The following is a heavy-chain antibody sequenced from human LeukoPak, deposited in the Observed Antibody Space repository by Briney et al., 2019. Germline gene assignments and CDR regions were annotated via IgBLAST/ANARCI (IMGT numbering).Heavy chain of an antibody. CDR1: GFTFTGYE. Sequence: PGGSLRLSCAASGFTFTGYEMNWVRQAPGKGLEWVSYISSSGSTIHYADSVKGRFTVSRDNAKNSLYLQMNSRRAEDTAVYYCARRKYFDYWGQGTLVTVSS. CDR2: ISSSGSTI. D-gene: IGHD1-14*01. CDR3: ARRKYFDY. V-gene: IGHV3-48*03. J-gene: IGHJ4*02.